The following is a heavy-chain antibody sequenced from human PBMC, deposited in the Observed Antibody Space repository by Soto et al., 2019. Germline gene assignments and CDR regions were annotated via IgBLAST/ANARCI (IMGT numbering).Heavy chain of an antibody. CDR1: GGSMNAFY. V-gene: IGHV4-59*01. Sequence: SETLSLTCTVSGGSMNAFYWNWIRQSPGKGQEWIGYIYFRGSTHYHPSLQSRVSISIDTSQNQFSLELNSVTTADTAVYYCARSSGYATPLDQWGQGTLVTVSS. J-gene: IGHJ4*02. CDR2: IYFRGST. CDR3: ARSSGYATPLDQ. D-gene: IGHD3-22*01.